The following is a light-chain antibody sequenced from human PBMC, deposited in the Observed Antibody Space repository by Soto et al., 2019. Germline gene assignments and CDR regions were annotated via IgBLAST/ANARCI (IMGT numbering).Light chain of an antibody. CDR3: QSYDSSLTVWV. CDR1: SSNTGAGYD. J-gene: IGLJ3*02. CDR2: ANT. V-gene: IGLV1-40*01. Sequence: QSVLTQPLSVSGAPGQRVTISCTGSSSNTGAGYDVHWYQQLPGTVPKLLIYANTNRPSGVPDRFSGSKSGTSASLAITGLQAEDEADYYCQSYDSSLTVWVFGGGTKLTVL.